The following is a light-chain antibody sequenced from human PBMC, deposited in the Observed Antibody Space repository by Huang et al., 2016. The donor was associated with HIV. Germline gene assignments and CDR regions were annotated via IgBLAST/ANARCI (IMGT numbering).Light chain of an antibody. CDR1: QSVGNY. CDR2: DTS. V-gene: IGKV3-11*01. CDR3: QQRSSGVT. Sequence: IVLTQSPATLSWYPGERVTLSCRASQSVGNYIAWYQQHPGQSPNLLIYDTSNRATGTPGRFSGSGSGTDFTLTISSLQSEDFAVYYCQQRSSGVTFGGGTKVQVK. J-gene: IGKJ4*01.